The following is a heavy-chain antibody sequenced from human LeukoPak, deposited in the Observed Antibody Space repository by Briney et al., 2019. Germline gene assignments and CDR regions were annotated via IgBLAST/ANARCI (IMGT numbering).Heavy chain of an antibody. J-gene: IGHJ4*02. Sequence: PSETLSLTCTVSGGSISSYYRNWIRQPPGKGLEWIGNIYYSGSTNYNPSLKSRVTISVDTSKNQFSLKLTSVTAADTAVYYCARDSPISSGISDFWGQGTLITVSS. CDR2: IYYSGST. CDR1: GGSISSYY. D-gene: IGHD6-6*01. V-gene: IGHV4-59*01. CDR3: ARDSPISSGISDF.